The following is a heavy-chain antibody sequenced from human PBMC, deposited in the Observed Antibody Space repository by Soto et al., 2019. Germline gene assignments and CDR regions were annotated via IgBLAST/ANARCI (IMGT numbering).Heavy chain of an antibody. CDR2: INTDGSIT. CDR1: GFTFSSHW. D-gene: IGHD1-1*01. V-gene: IGHV3-74*01. CDR3: ARDQHWNNPDH. Sequence: GGSLRLSCAASGFTFSSHWMHWVRQTPEKGLVWVSRINTDGSITSYADSVKGRFTTSRDNAKNTLDLQMNSLRAEDTAVYYCARDQHWNNPDHWGQGTLVTVSS. J-gene: IGHJ4*02.